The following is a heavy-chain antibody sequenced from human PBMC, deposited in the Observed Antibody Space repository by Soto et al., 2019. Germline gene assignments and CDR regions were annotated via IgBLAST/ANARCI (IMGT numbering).Heavy chain of an antibody. CDR3: ARGPNPDYFDY. CDR1: GYTFTSYY. Sequence: ASLKVSCKASGYTFTSYYMNWVRQAPGQGLEWLGIINPSGGYTTYAQRFLGRVTMTSDTSTSTVYMELSSLRSEDTAVYYCARGPNPDYFDYWGQGTLVTVSS. J-gene: IGHJ4*02. V-gene: IGHV1-46*01. CDR2: INPSGGYT.